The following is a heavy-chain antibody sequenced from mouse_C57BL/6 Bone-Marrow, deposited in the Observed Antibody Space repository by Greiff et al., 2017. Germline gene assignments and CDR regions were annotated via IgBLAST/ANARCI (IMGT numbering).Heavy chain of an antibody. J-gene: IGHJ3*01. CDR3: TRSGLLRTWFAY. CDR2: IDPETGGT. CDR1: GYTFTDYE. D-gene: IGHD1-1*01. V-gene: IGHV1-15*01. Sequence: VQGVESGAELVRPGASVTLSCKASGYTFTDYEMHWVKQTPVHGLEWIGAIDPETGGTAYNQKFKGKAILTADKSSSTAYMELRSLTSEDSAVYYCTRSGLLRTWFAYWGQGTLVTVSA.